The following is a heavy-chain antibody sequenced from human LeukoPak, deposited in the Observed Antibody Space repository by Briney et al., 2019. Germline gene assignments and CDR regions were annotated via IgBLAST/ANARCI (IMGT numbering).Heavy chain of an antibody. J-gene: IGHJ4*02. CDR3: ANWGGTESIGTTWYGPLDY. CDR2: IGGGGDVT. D-gene: IGHD1-14*01. Sequence: PGGSLRLSCTVSGFTFGKYIMTWVRDGPGKGLEWVSSIGGGGDVTFYADSVKGRFRTTRDDSRNTLYLQMNNLRAEDTGVYYCANWGGTESIGTTWYGPLDYWGQGTQVTVSS. V-gene: IGHV3-23*01. CDR1: GFTFGKYI.